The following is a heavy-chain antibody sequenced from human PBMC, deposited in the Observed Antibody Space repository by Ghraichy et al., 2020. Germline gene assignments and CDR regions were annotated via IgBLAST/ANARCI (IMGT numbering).Heavy chain of an antibody. V-gene: IGHV3-30*04. J-gene: IGHJ4*02. CDR2: ISYDGGNE. CDR1: GFSFNTYA. CDR3: ARGPGPTIVETYLDS. D-gene: IGHD3-10*01. Sequence: GGSLRLSCAASGFSFNTYAMHWGRQTPGKGLEWVAIISYDGGNEKYADSVNGRFTISRDNSKNTLFLQMNNLRVDDSAMYYCARGPGPTIVETYLDSWGQGTLVTVSS.